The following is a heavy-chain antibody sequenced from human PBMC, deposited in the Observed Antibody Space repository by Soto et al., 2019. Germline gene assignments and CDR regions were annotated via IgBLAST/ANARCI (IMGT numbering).Heavy chain of an antibody. CDR3: ARVHSSSYHYFNY. CDR1: GGSISSGDYY. Sequence: SETLSLTCTVSGGSISSGDYYWSWIRQPPGKGLEWIGYIYYSGSTYYNPSLKSRVTISVDTSKNQFSLKLSSLRAEDTAVYYCARVHSSSYHYFNYWGQGTLVTVSS. J-gene: IGHJ4*02. D-gene: IGHD6-13*01. V-gene: IGHV4-30-4*01. CDR2: IYYSGST.